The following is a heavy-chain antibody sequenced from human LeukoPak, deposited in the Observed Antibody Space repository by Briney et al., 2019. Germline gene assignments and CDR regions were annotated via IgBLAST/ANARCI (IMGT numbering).Heavy chain of an antibody. V-gene: IGHV4-59*06. J-gene: IGHJ4*02. CDR3: ARKPTFRALDY. Sequence: SETLSLTCTVSGGSISSYYWSWIRQHPGKGLEWIGYISYSGNTYYNPSLNSRVTISVDTSKNQFSLKLSSVTAADTAVYYCARKPTFRALDYWGQGTLVTVSS. CDR1: GGSISSYY. CDR2: ISYSGNT. D-gene: IGHD3-16*01.